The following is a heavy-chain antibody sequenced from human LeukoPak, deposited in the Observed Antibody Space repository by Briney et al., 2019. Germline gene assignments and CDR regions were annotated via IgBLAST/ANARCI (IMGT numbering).Heavy chain of an antibody. CDR3: ASGYYGNYAYVH. CDR1: GYTFTSYY. Sequence: ASVKVSCKESGYTFTSYYMHWVRQAPGQGLEWMGIINPSGGSTSYAQKFQGRVTMTRDTSTSTVYMELSSLRSEDTAVYYCASGYYGNYAYVHWGQGTLVTVSS. CDR2: INPSGGST. D-gene: IGHD4-11*01. J-gene: IGHJ4*02. V-gene: IGHV1-46*01.